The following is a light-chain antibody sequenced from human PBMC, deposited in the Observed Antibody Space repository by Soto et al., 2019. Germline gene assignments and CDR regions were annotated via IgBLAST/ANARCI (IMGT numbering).Light chain of an antibody. CDR1: QSLVYSDGNTY. V-gene: IGKV2-30*01. Sequence: DVVMTQSPLSLPVTLGQPASISCRSGQSLVYSDGNTYLNWFQQRPGQSPRRLIYKVSNRDSGVPDRLSGSGLGPDFTLKISRVEAEDVGGYYCMQGTHWPPTFGQGTNVEIK. J-gene: IGKJ1*01. CDR2: KVS. CDR3: MQGTHWPPT.